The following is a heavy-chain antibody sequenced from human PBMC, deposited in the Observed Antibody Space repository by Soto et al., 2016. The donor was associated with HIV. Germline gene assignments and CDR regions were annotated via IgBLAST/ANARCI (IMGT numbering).Heavy chain of an antibody. J-gene: IGHJ4*03. V-gene: IGHV3-23*01. D-gene: IGHD3-22*01. CDR3: AKDSRSSSFMMLVAGEFYFDS. CDR2: MSDNGGTT. Sequence: EVQLLESGGGLVQPGGSLRLSCAASGFTFSNYAMSWVRQAPGKGLEWVSAMSDNGGTTNYVDSMKGRFTISRDNSKNSLYLHMNSLKAEDTAVYYCAKDSRSSSFMMLVAGEFYFDSWARNLVTVSS. CDR1: GFTFSNYA.